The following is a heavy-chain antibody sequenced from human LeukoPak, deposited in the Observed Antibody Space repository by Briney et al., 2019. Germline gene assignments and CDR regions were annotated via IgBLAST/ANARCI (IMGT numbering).Heavy chain of an antibody. D-gene: IGHD2-8*01. CDR1: GXSMSTYY. V-gene: IGHV4-59*08. CDR3: ARLNGGY. J-gene: IGHJ4*02. Sequence: SETLSLTCTVSGXSMSTYYWSWIRQPPGKGLEWIGYINYSGSTNYNPSLRSRVTISVDTSKNQFSLNLSSVTAADTAVYYCARLNGGYWGQGTLVTVSS. CDR2: INYSGST.